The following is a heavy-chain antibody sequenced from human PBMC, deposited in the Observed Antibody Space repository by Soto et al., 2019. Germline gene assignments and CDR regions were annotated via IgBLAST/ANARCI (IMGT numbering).Heavy chain of an antibody. CDR1: GASISNAY. V-gene: IGHV4-4*07. J-gene: IGHJ6*02. CDR2: IHSSGTF. Sequence: QVQLQESGPGLVKPSETLSLTCTVSGASISNAYWSWIRQAAGKRLEWIGRIHSSGTFNYNPSLTSRVSISRDTSKNQISLKLSSVTAADTAVYYCARDNMVSKGYGMDVWGQGTTVTVSS. CDR3: ARDNMVSKGYGMDV. D-gene: IGHD2-8*01.